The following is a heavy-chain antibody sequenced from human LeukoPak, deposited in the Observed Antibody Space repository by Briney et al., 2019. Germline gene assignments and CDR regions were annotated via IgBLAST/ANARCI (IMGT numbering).Heavy chain of an antibody. Sequence: GGSLRLSCAASGFTFSSYSMNWVRQAPGKGLEWVSYISSSSSTIYYADSVKGRFTISRDNSKNTLYLQMNSLRAEDTAVYYCAKDHTPFYDSSGYWGQGTLVTVSS. CDR2: ISSSSSTI. J-gene: IGHJ4*02. V-gene: IGHV3-48*01. CDR1: GFTFSSYS. CDR3: AKDHTPFYDSSGY. D-gene: IGHD3-22*01.